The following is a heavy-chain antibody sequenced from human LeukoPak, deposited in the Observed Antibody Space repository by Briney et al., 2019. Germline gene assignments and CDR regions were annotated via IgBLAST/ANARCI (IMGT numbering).Heavy chain of an antibody. D-gene: IGHD1-26*01. Sequence: SETLSLTCTVSGASVSGSPYYWGWIRQPPGKGLEWIGSIYSSGSTYYNASLQSRVTISIETSKNQISLRLNSVTAADTAIYYCAKSGGYGLIDYWGQGALVTVSS. CDR1: GASVSGSPYY. J-gene: IGHJ4*02. CDR3: AKSGGYGLIDY. V-gene: IGHV4-39*01. CDR2: IYSSGST.